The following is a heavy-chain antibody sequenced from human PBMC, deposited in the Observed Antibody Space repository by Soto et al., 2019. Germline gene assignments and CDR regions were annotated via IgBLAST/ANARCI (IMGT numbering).Heavy chain of an antibody. V-gene: IGHV3-23*01. CDR3: AIALWWYTP. Sequence: EVQLLESGGGLVQPGGSLRLSCTASGFTFSDHAMTWVRQAPGKGLQWLSGINGGGSGAYYADSVKGRFTVSRANSNNPLFLQMDSMRVEATAVYYCAIALWWYTPWGQGTRFTVSS. CDR1: GFTFSDHA. CDR2: INGGGSGA. J-gene: IGHJ5*02. D-gene: IGHD2-15*01.